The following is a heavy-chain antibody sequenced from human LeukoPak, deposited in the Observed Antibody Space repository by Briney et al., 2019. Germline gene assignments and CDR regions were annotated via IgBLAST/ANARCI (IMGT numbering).Heavy chain of an antibody. V-gene: IGHV3-66*01. CDR1: GFTFSTYS. Sequence: PGGSLRLSCAASGFTFSTYSLTWVRQAPGKGLEWVSVIYSGGSTYYADSVKGRFTISRDNSKNTLYLQMNSLRAEDTAVYYCARDDYGDYGLIDYWGQGTLVTVSS. J-gene: IGHJ4*02. CDR3: ARDDYGDYGLIDY. CDR2: IYSGGST. D-gene: IGHD4-17*01.